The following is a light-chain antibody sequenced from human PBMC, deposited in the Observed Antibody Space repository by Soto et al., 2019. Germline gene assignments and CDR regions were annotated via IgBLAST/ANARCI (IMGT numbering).Light chain of an antibody. V-gene: IGKV1-39*01. CDR1: QSISSC. CDR2: AAS. CDR3: QQSYSTPYT. Sequence: DIQMTQSPSSLSASIRDRVTITCRASQSISSCLNWYQQKPGKAPKLLIYAASDLQSGVPSRFSGSGSGTDFTLTISGLQSEDFATYYCQQSYSTPYTFGQGTKLEIK. J-gene: IGKJ2*01.